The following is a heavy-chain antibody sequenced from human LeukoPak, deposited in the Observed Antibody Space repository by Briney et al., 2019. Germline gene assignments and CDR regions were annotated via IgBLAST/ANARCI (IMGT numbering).Heavy chain of an antibody. J-gene: IGHJ4*02. CDR2: ISGSGGST. Sequence: GGSLRLSCAASGFTFSSYWMSWVRQAPGKGLEWVSAISGSGGSTYYADSVKGRFTISRDNSKNTLYLQMNSLRAEDTAVYYCAKDRRRTTMLGDYWGQGTLVTVSS. CDR1: GFTFSSYW. V-gene: IGHV3-23*01. D-gene: IGHD3-22*01. CDR3: AKDRRRTTMLGDY.